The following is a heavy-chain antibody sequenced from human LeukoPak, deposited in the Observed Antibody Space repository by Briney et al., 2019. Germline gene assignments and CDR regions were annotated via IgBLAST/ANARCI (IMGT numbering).Heavy chain of an antibody. Sequence: PGGSLKLSCAASGFTFSSYSMNWVRQAPGKGLEWISSISSSSSYIYYADSVKGRFTISRDNAKNSLYLQMNSLRAEDTAVYYCARGSMVRGAPHYWGQGTLVTVSS. CDR2: ISSSSSYI. CDR1: GFTFSSYS. V-gene: IGHV3-21*01. J-gene: IGHJ4*02. D-gene: IGHD3-10*01. CDR3: ARGSMVRGAPHY.